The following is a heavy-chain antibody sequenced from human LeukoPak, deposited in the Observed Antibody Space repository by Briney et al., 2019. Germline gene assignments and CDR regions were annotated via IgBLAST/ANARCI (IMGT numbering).Heavy chain of an antibody. J-gene: IGHJ4*02. CDR2: ITANDATT. V-gene: IGHV3-23*01. CDR1: GFTFTSNA. D-gene: IGHD6-13*01. CDR3: AKDHRGPAAGTWYFES. Sequence: GGSLRLSCAASGFTFTSNAMGWVRQAPGRGLEWVSSITANDATTYYADSVKGRFTISRDNSKNTLYLQMNSLRAEDTAVYYCAKDHRGPAAGTWYFESWGQGNLVTVSS.